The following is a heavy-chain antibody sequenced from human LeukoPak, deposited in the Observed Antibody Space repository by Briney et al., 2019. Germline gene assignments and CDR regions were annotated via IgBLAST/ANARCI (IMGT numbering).Heavy chain of an antibody. J-gene: IGHJ4*02. CDR3: ARDVSTWYLDY. Sequence: ASVKVSCKASGYIFTNYAIQWVRQAPGQRLEWLGWFNPGNGDTRYSQRFQGRVTMTTDTSTSTAYMELRSLRSDDTAVYYCARDVSTWYLDYWGQGTLVTVSS. CDR2: FNPGNGDT. V-gene: IGHV1-3*01. CDR1: GYIFTNYA. D-gene: IGHD3-16*01.